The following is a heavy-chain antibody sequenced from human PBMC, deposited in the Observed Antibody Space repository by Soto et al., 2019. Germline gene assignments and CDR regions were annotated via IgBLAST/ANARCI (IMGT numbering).Heavy chain of an antibody. Sequence: GGSLRLSCTASGFTFGDYAMSWFRQAPGKGLEWVGFIRSKAYGGTTEYAASVKSRFTISRDDSKSIAYLQMNSLKTEDTAVYYCTRDFRSAPPYGSGRYWFDPWGQGTLVTVSS. CDR3: TRDFRSAPPYGSGRYWFDP. J-gene: IGHJ5*02. CDR1: GFTFGDYA. D-gene: IGHD3-10*01. V-gene: IGHV3-49*03. CDR2: IRSKAYGGTT.